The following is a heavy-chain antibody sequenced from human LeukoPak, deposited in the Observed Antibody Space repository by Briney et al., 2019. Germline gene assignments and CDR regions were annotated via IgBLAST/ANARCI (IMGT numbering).Heavy chain of an antibody. V-gene: IGHV3-74*01. Sequence: GGSLRLSCAASGFTFRISWMHWVRQAPGEGLVWGSRINDEGSTATYADSVKGRFTISRDNANNTLYLQMNSLRAEDTAVYYGARGRVHCATTRCYESYFDYWGQGTLVTVSS. J-gene: IGHJ4*02. CDR3: ARGRVHCATTRCYESYFDY. CDR2: INDEGSTA. D-gene: IGHD2-2*01. CDR1: GFTFRISW.